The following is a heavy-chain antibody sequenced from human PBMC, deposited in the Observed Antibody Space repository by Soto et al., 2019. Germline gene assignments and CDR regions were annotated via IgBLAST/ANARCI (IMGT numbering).Heavy chain of an antibody. CDR1: GGTPSPSSYH. D-gene: IGHD3-22*01. CDR3: ARRLYYDSSGFEGGGMDV. V-gene: IGHV4-39*01. J-gene: IGHJ6*02. CDR2: IYYSGST. Sequence: SETLSLPCTASGGTPSPSSYHGGRLRLQKGKGLEWIGSIYYSGSTYYNPSLKSRFTISVDTSKNQFSLKLSSVTAADTAVYYCARRLYYDSSGFEGGGMDVWGQGTTVT.